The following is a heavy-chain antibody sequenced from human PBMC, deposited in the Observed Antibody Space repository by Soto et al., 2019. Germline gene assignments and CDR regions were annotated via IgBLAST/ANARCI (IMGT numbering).Heavy chain of an antibody. Sequence: SVKVSCKASGGTFSSYAISWVRQAPGQGLEWMGGIIPIFGTANYAQKFQGRVTITADESTSTAYMELSSLRSEDTAVYYCARASYGGKRTMYFDLWGRGTLVTVSS. CDR3: ARASYGGKRTMYFDL. CDR2: IIPIFGTA. J-gene: IGHJ2*01. D-gene: IGHD4-17*01. CDR1: GGTFSSYA. V-gene: IGHV1-69*13.